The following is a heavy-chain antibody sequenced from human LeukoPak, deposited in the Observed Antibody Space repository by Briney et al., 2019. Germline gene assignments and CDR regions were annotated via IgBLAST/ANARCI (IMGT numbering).Heavy chain of an antibody. CDR2: IYYSGST. Sequence: SETLSLTCTVSGGSISSGGYYWSWIRQHPGKGLEWIGYIYYSGSTYYNPSLKSRVTISVDTSKNQFSLKLSSVTAADTAVYYCARVPNYYDSSPLDYWGQGTLVTVSS. D-gene: IGHD3-22*01. J-gene: IGHJ4*02. V-gene: IGHV4-31*03. CDR1: GGSISSGGYY. CDR3: ARVPNYYDSSPLDY.